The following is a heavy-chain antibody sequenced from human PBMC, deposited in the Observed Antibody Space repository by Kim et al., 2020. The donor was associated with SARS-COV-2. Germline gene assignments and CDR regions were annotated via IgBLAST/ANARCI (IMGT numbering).Heavy chain of an antibody. Sequence: GGSLRLSCAASGFTFSSYAMSWVRQAPGKGLEWVSAISDNGGGTYYGDSVKGRFTISRDNSKNKLYLQMNSLRAEDTAVYYCAKVTWDGLDDYWGQGTLVTVSS. D-gene: IGHD6-19*01. J-gene: IGHJ4*02. V-gene: IGHV3-23*01. CDR1: GFTFSSYA. CDR2: ISDNGGGT. CDR3: AKVTWDGLDDY.